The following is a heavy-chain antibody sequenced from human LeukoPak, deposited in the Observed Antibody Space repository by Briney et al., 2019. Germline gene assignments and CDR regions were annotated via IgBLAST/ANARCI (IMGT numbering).Heavy chain of an antibody. D-gene: IGHD3-22*01. CDR2: INSDGINT. Sequence: GGSLRLSCAASGFTFSNYWMHWVRHAPGKGLVWVSRINSDGINTIYADSVKGRFTISRDNAKNTLNLQMNSLRAEDTAVYYCARDLGQYYDTSDNWFDPWGQETLVTVSS. CDR3: ARDLGQYYDTSDNWFDP. CDR1: GFTFSNYW. V-gene: IGHV3-74*01. J-gene: IGHJ5*02.